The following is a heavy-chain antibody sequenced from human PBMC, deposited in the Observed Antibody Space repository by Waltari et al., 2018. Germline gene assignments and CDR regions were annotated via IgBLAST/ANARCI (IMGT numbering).Heavy chain of an antibody. V-gene: IGHV3-53*01. D-gene: IGHD4-17*01. Sequence: EVQLVESGGGLIQPGGSLRLSCAASGFTVSSNYMSWVRPAPGKGLEWVSVIYSGGSTYYADSVKGRFTISRDNSKNTLYLQMNSLRAEDTAVYYCAREPPYGDYTDYFDYWGQGTLVTVSS. CDR1: GFTVSSNY. CDR3: AREPPYGDYTDYFDY. J-gene: IGHJ4*02. CDR2: IYSGGST.